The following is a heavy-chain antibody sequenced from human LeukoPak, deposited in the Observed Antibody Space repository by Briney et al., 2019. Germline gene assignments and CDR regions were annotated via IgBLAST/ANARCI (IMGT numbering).Heavy chain of an antibody. V-gene: IGHV4-59*11. CDR3: ARLYNWNPFAAFDI. CDR2: IYYSGST. CDR1: GGSISSHY. D-gene: IGHD1-20*01. J-gene: IGHJ3*02. Sequence: SETLSPTCTVSGGSISSHYWSWIRQPPGKGLEWIGYIYYSGSTNYNPSLKSRVTISVDTSKNQFSLKLSSVTAADTAVYYCARLYNWNPFAAFDIWGQGTMVTVSS.